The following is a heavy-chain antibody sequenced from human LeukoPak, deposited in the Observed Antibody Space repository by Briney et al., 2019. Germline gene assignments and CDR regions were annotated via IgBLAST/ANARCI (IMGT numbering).Heavy chain of an antibody. D-gene: IGHD1-26*01. J-gene: IGHJ4*02. CDR3: AKDPWEVGATSEIDY. V-gene: IGHV3-30*02. Sequence: PGGSLKLTCAASGFSFRSYGMHWVRQAPGKGLEWMAFKRYDGSDKYYADSVKGRFTISRDNSKNTLYLQMNSLRAEDTAVYYCAKDPWEVGATSEIDYWGQGTLVTVSS. CDR1: GFSFRSYG. CDR2: KRYDGSDK.